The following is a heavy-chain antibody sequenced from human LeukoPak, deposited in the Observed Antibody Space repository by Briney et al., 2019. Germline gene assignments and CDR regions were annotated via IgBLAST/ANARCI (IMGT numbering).Heavy chain of an antibody. CDR2: ISGSDGYT. D-gene: IGHD5-18*01. CDR1: GFTFSSCA. J-gene: IGHJ4*02. Sequence: PGGSLRLSCVASGFTFSSCALSWVRQAPGKGLDCVSVISGSDGYTYYADSVKGRFTISRDNSKNTLYLQMNSLRAEDTAIYYCAKQDTSMDYYDYWGRGTLVSVSS. V-gene: IGHV3-23*01. CDR3: AKQDTSMDYYDY.